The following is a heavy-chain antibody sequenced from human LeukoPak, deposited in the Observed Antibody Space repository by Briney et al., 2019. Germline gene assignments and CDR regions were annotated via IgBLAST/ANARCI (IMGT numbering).Heavy chain of an antibody. V-gene: IGHV3-21*01. CDR1: GFTFSSYG. J-gene: IGHJ6*03. Sequence: GGTLRLSCAASGFTFSSYGMSWVRQAPGKGLEWVSSISSSSSYIYYADSVKGRFTISRDNAKNSLYLQMNSLRAEDTAVYYCASWYSSTVGYYYYMDVWGKGTTVTVSS. D-gene: IGHD6-13*01. CDR3: ASWYSSTVGYYYYMDV. CDR2: ISSSSSYI.